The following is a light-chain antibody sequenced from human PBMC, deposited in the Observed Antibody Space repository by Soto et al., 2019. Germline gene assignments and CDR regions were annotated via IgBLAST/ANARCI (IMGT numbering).Light chain of an antibody. V-gene: IGKV3-20*01. CDR1: QSVTNNF. J-gene: IGKJ1*01. Sequence: EIVLTQSPGTLSLSPGERATLSCRASQSVTNNFLAWYQQIPGQAPRLLIYGASSRATGIPARFSGSGSGTDFTLTISRLEPEDFALYHCQQYGSSPWTFGQGTKVENK. CDR3: QQYGSSPWT. CDR2: GAS.